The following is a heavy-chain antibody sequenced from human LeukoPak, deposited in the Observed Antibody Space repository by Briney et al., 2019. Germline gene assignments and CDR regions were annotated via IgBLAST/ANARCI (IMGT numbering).Heavy chain of an antibody. Sequence: PSETLSLTCTVPGGSISSYYWSWIRQPPGKGLEWIGYIYYSGSTNYNPSLKSRVTISVDTSKNQFSLKLSSVTAADTAVYYCARRARRFRGSYYFDYWGQGTLVTVSS. CDR2: IYYSGST. CDR3: ARRARRFRGSYYFDY. J-gene: IGHJ4*02. D-gene: IGHD2/OR15-2a*01. CDR1: GGSISSYY. V-gene: IGHV4-59*01.